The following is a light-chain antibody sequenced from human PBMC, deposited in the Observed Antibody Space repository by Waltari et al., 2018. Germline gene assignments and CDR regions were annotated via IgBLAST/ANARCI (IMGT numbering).Light chain of an antibody. CDR3: QQYHSYPYS. Sequence: DIQMTPSPSSLSASVGDRVTITCRASQVISNYVVWFQHTPGKAPKPLIYDGASLQTGVPARFSGSGYGTEFSLTIRSLQPEDFATYYCQQYHSYPYSFGQGTKLDIK. V-gene: IGKV1-16*01. CDR2: DGA. J-gene: IGKJ2*03. CDR1: QVISNY.